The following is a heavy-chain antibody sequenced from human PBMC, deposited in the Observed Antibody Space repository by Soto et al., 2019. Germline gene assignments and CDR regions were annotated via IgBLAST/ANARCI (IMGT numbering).Heavy chain of an antibody. Sequence: GGSLRLSCAVSGFTFSTYAMSWVRQAPGKGLEWVSAISGSGGNTYYADSVRGRFTISRDNSKNTLSLEMKSLTAEDTAIYYCAKERSEALPVRGFFDYWSQGILVTVSS. D-gene: IGHD3-10*02. CDR1: GFTFSTYA. J-gene: IGHJ4*02. CDR3: AKERSEALPVRGFFDY. V-gene: IGHV3-23*01. CDR2: ISGSGGNT.